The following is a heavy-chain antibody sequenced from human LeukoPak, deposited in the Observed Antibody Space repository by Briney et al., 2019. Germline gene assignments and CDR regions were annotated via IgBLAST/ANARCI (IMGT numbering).Heavy chain of an antibody. CDR2: INHSGST. J-gene: IGHJ6*03. CDR1: GGSISSYY. Sequence: TPSETLSLTCTVSGGSISSYYWSWIRQPPGKGLEWIGEINHSGSTNYNPSLKSRVTISVDTSQNQFSLKLSSVTAADTAVYYCARQARRYYGSGSYPHYYYYYMDVWGKGTTVTISS. CDR3: ARQARRYYGSGSYPHYYYYYMDV. V-gene: IGHV4-34*01. D-gene: IGHD3-10*01.